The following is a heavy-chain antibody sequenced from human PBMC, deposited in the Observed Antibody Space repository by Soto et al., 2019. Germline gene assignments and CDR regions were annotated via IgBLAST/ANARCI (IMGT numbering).Heavy chain of an antibody. CDR1: GGSISSSSYY. J-gene: IGHJ4*02. Sequence: QLQLQESGPGLVKPSETLSLTCTVSGGSISSSSYYWGWIRQPPGKGLEWIGSIYYSGSTYYNPSLKSRVTISVDTSKNQFSLKLSSVTAADTAVYYCARHYEGGWYAGDLGVLDYWGQGTLVTVSS. CDR2: IYYSGST. D-gene: IGHD6-19*01. V-gene: IGHV4-39*01. CDR3: ARHYEGGWYAGDLGVLDY.